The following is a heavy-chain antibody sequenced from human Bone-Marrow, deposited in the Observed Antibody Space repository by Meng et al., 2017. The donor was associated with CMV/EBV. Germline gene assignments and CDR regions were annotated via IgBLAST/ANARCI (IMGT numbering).Heavy chain of an antibody. CDR2: IYYRGST. D-gene: IGHD1-7*01. J-gene: IGHJ4*02. Sequence: GSLRLSCAVSGGSVSRGSYYWSWIRQPPGKGLEWIGYIYYRGSTNYNPSLKSRVTISVDTSKNQFSLKLSSVTAAATAVYYCARGGYNWNYYFDYWGQGTRVTVSS. V-gene: IGHV4-61*01. CDR3: ARGGYNWNYYFDY. CDR1: GGSVSRGSYY.